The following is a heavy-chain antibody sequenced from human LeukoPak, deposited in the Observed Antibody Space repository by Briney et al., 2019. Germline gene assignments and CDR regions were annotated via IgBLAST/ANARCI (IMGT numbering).Heavy chain of an antibody. CDR1: GYTFTSYY. J-gene: IGHJ4*02. CDR3: AKARSGYDKVPDY. Sequence: ASVKVSCKASGYTFTSYYMHWVRQAPGQGLEWMGIINPSGGSTSYAQKFQGRVTVTRDTSTSTVYMELSSLRSEDTAVYYCAKARSGYDKVPDYWGQGTLVTVSS. D-gene: IGHD5-12*01. CDR2: INPSGGST. V-gene: IGHV1-46*03.